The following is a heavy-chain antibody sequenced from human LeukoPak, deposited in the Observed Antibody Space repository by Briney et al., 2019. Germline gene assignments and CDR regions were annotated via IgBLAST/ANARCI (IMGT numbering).Heavy chain of an antibody. CDR1: GFTFSSYA. CDR3: AKYQGYCSSTSCLGMFDY. CDR2: ISGSGRTT. J-gene: IGHJ4*02. D-gene: IGHD2-2*01. Sequence: GGSLRLSCAASGFTFSSYAMSWVRQAPGKGLEWVSVISGSGRTTYYADSVKGRFTISRDNSKNTLYLQMNSLRAEDTAVYYCAKYQGYCSSTSCLGMFDYWGQGTLVTVSS. V-gene: IGHV3-23*01.